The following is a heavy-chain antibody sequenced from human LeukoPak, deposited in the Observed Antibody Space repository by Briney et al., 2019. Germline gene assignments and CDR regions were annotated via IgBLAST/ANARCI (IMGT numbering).Heavy chain of an antibody. CDR2: ISSSCSTI. Sequence: GGSLRLSCAASGFTFSDYYMSWIRQAPGKGLEWVSYISSSCSTIYYADSVKGRFTISRDNAKNSLYLQMNSLRAEDTAVYYCARDSQYCSSTSCSRRFDPWGQGTLVTVSS. CDR1: GFTFSDYY. V-gene: IGHV3-11*01. D-gene: IGHD2-2*01. J-gene: IGHJ5*02. CDR3: ARDSQYCSSTSCSRRFDP.